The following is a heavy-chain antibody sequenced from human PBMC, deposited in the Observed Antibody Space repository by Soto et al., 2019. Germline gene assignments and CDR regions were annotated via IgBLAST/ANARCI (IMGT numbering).Heavy chain of an antibody. Sequence: QVQLVQSGAEVKKPGASVKVSCKASGYTFTSYGISWVRQAPGQGLEWMGWISAYNGNTNYAQKLQGRVTMTTDTSTSTAYMELRSLRSDDTAVYYCARDHYDFWSRLYNWFDPWGQGTLVTVSS. CDR2: ISAYNGNT. CDR3: ARDHYDFWSRLYNWFDP. V-gene: IGHV1-18*01. CDR1: GYTFTSYG. J-gene: IGHJ5*02. D-gene: IGHD3-3*01.